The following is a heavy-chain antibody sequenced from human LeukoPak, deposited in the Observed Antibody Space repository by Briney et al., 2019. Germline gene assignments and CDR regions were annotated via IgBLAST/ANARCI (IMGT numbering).Heavy chain of an antibody. CDR3: ARATFDYIWGSYRPLHFDY. CDR1: GYSFTGYY. CDR2: INPDSGDT. J-gene: IGHJ4*02. V-gene: IGHV1-2*02. D-gene: IGHD3-16*02. Sequence: ASVKVSCKTSGYSFTGYYMHWVRQAPGQGLERMGWINPDSGDTKYAQKFQGRVTMTRDTSTSTVYMEMRSLRSDDTAVYYCARATFDYIWGSYRPLHFDYWGQGTLVTVSS.